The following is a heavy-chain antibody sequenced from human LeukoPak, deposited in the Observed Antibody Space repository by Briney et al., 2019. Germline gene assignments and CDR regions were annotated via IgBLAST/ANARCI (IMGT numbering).Heavy chain of an antibody. CDR3: VRQKKSHGNFDY. Sequence: GGSLRLSCAASGFTFSDHAMHWVRQAPGKGLEWVSAVGIAADTFYPGSVKGRFTISRENAKNSLYLQMNSLRVEDTAVYYCVRQKKSHGNFDYWGQGTLVTVTS. V-gene: IGHV3-13*01. D-gene: IGHD1-26*01. CDR1: GFTFSDHA. J-gene: IGHJ4*02. CDR2: VGIAADT.